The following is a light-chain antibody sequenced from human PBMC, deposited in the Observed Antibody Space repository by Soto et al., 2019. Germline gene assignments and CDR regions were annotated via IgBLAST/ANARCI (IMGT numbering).Light chain of an antibody. V-gene: IGLV2-8*01. Sequence: QSVLTQPPSASGSPGQSVAISCTGTSSDVGGYNYVSWYQQHPGKAPKLMIYEVNKQPSGVPDRFSGSKSGNTASLPVSGLHAEDEAAYYCSSYAGRSNVFGTGTKVAAL. CDR2: EVN. CDR3: SSYAGRSNV. CDR1: SSDVGGYNY. J-gene: IGLJ1*01.